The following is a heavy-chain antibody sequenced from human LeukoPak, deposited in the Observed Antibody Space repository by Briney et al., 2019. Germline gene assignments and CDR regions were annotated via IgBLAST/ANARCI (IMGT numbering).Heavy chain of an antibody. CDR2: ISSSSSMM. Sequence: LGGSLRLSCAASGFTFSDYSMNWVRQAPGKGLEWVAYISSSSSMMYYADSVRGRFTISRDNAKKSLYLRMNSLRAEDTAVYYCARDPPNWGFGYWGQGTLVTVSS. CDR3: ARDPPNWGFGY. J-gene: IGHJ4*02. CDR1: GFTFSDYS. D-gene: IGHD7-27*01. V-gene: IGHV3-48*01.